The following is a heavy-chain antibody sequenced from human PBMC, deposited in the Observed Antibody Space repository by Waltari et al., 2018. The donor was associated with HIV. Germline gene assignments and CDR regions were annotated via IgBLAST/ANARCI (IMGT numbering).Heavy chain of an antibody. V-gene: IGHV4-38-2*01. Sequence: QVQLQESGPGLVKPSETLSLTCSVSGYSIESGYYLGWIRQPPGKALEWIGSSLTSGNTYDNPSPKRRITISLDTSKNQVSLKLSAVTAADTAVYYCASGSRRGHSHGIDYWGQGTLVTVSS. CDR3: ASGSRRGHSHGIDY. D-gene: IGHD5-18*01. CDR1: GYSIESGYY. CDR2: SLTSGNT. J-gene: IGHJ4*02.